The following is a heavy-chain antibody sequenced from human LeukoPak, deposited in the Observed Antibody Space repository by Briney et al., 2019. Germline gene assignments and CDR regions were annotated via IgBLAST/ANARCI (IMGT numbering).Heavy chain of an antibody. D-gene: IGHD7-27*01. V-gene: IGHV3-23*01. CDR1: AFTFSTFA. CDR2: ISGNGGRT. Sequence: PGGSLRLSCAASAFTFSTFAMSWVRQAPGKGLEWVSTISGNGGRTYYADSVKGRFTISRDNSKNTLYLQMNSLRAEDTAVYYCAKDGGLWVSAHWGDSWGRGTLVTVSS. J-gene: IGHJ4*02. CDR3: AKDGGLWVSAHWGDS.